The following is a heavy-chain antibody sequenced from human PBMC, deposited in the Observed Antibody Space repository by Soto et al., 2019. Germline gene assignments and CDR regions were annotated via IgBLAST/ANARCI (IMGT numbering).Heavy chain of an antibody. CDR2: IFSNDEK. Sequence: GSGPTLVNPTETLTLTCTVSGFSLSNARMGVSWIRQPPGKALEWLAHIFSNDEKSYSTSLKSRLTISKDTSKSQVVLTMTNMDHVDTATYYCARIPLLSYYYDSSGLLYGMDVWGQGATVTVSS. J-gene: IGHJ6*02. V-gene: IGHV2-26*01. CDR1: GFSLSNARMG. D-gene: IGHD3-22*01. CDR3: ARIPLLSYYYDSSGLLYGMDV.